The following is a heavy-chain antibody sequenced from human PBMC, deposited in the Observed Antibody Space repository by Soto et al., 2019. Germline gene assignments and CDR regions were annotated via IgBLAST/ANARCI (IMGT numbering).Heavy chain of an antibody. CDR2: ISDGGGAT. CDR1: GFDFSSYA. V-gene: IGHV3-23*01. Sequence: GWSLRLSCAASGFDFSSYAMNWVRQAPGKGLEWVSSISDGGGATNYANSVRGRFTISRDRFKNTLDLHMNSLRAEDTAVYYCVKEDCGAGCALDFWGQGTLVTGSS. CDR3: VKEDCGAGCALDF. D-gene: IGHD2-21*02. J-gene: IGHJ4*02.